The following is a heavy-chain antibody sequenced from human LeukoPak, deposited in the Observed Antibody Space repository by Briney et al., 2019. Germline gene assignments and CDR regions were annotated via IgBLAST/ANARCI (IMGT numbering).Heavy chain of an antibody. CDR2: IHDSATT. V-gene: IGHV4-59*01. CDR3: ARSRGGFGDYGSWFDP. Sequence: ASETLSLTCTLSGGSLSSYYWNWIRQPPGKGLEWIGSIHDSATTNYHPSLKSRVTISLDTSKNQFSLKLTSVTAADTAVYYCARSRGGFGDYGSWFDPWGQGTLVTVSS. D-gene: IGHD4-17*01. J-gene: IGHJ5*02. CDR1: GGSLSSYY.